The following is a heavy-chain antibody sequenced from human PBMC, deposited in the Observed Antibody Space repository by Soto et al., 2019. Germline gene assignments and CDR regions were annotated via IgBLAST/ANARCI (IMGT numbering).Heavy chain of an antibody. J-gene: IGHJ4*02. V-gene: IGHV3-21*01. CDR1: GFNFSSYS. CDR3: ASRYHHSSGYQTEDY. Sequence: VGSLRLSCAASGFNFSSYSMNWTRQAPGKGLEWVSSISSSSSYIYYADSVKGRFTISRDNAKNSLYLQMNSLRAEDTAVYYCASRYHHSSGYQTEDYRGQGTLVTLSS. CDR2: ISSSSSYI. D-gene: IGHD3-22*01.